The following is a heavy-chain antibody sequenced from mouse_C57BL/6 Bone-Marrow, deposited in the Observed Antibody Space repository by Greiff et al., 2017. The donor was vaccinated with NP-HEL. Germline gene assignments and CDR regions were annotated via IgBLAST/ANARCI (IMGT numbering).Heavy chain of an antibody. CDR1: GYTFTSYW. J-gene: IGHJ1*03. V-gene: IGHV1-50*01. D-gene: IGHD2-5*01. CDR2: IDPSDSYT. CDR3: ASYSNYLYWYFDV. Sequence: VQLQQPGAELVKPGASVKLSCKASGYTFTSYWMQWVKQRPGQGLKWIGEIDPSDSYTNYNQKFKGKATLTVDTSSSTAYMQLSSLTSEDSAVYYCASYSNYLYWYFDVWGTGTTVTVSS.